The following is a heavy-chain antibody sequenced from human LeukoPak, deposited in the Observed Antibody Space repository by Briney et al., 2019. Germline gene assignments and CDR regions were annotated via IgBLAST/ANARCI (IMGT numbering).Heavy chain of an antibody. Sequence: ASVKVSCKASGYTFTGYYMHWVRQAPGQGLEWMGWINPNSGGTNYAQKFQGWVTMTRDTSISTAYMELSRLRSDDTAVYYCARAIGLVVVAAPRGSYAFDIWGQGTMVTVSS. J-gene: IGHJ3*02. CDR3: ARAIGLVVVAAPRGSYAFDI. V-gene: IGHV1-2*04. CDR1: GYTFTGYY. D-gene: IGHD2-15*01. CDR2: INPNSGGT.